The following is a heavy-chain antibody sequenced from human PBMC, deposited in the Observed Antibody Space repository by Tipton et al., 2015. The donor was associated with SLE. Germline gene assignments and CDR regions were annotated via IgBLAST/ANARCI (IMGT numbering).Heavy chain of an antibody. Sequence: GSLRLSCATSGFTFSNFWMSWVRQAPGKGLEWVANIKKDGSEDYYVDSVKGRFIISRGNAKNSLSLQMNSLRAEDTAVYYCARDYYWGQGTLVTVSS. CDR3: ARDYY. CDR2: IKKDGSED. J-gene: IGHJ4*02. V-gene: IGHV3-7*01. CDR1: GFTFSNFW.